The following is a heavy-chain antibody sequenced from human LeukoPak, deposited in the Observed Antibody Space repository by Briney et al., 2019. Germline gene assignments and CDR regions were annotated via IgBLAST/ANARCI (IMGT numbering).Heavy chain of an antibody. CDR3: AKDGREVRRVIRGYGHH. V-gene: IGHV3-23*01. D-gene: IGHD3-10*01. Sequence: GGSLRLSCAASGFTFSSYAMSWVRQAPGKGLEWVSAISGSGGSTYYADSVKGRFTISRDNSKNTLYLQMNSMRAEDTAVYYCAKDGREVRRVIRGYGHHWGQGTLVTVSS. CDR1: GFTFSSYA. CDR2: ISGSGGST. J-gene: IGHJ1*01.